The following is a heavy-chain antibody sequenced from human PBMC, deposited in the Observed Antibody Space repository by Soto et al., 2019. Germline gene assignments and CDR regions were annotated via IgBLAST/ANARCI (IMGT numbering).Heavy chain of an antibody. V-gene: IGHV5-51*01. CDR2: MYPGDSDT. CDR3: ARGNRPPTYYSEY. D-gene: IGHD1-1*01. CDR1: GYSFTTYW. J-gene: IGHJ4*02. Sequence: GESLKISCKGSGYSFTTYWIGWVRQMPGKGLELMGIMYPGDSDTRYSPSFQGQVTISADKSISTTYLQWSSLKASDSVIYYCARGNRPPTYYSEYWGQGTLVIVSS.